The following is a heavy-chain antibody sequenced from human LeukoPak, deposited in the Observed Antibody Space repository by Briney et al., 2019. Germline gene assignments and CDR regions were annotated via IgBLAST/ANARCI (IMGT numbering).Heavy chain of an antibody. CDR1: GGSIISSSYY. Sequence: SETLSLTCTVSGGSIISSSYYWGWIRQPPGKGLEWIGSIYYSGSTQYNASLKSRVTISVDTSKNQFSLKLSSVTAADTAVYYCARDLPCSRNAFDIWGQGTMVTVSS. J-gene: IGHJ3*02. V-gene: IGHV4-39*02. CDR3: ARDLPCSRNAFDI. CDR2: IYYSGST. D-gene: IGHD1-14*01.